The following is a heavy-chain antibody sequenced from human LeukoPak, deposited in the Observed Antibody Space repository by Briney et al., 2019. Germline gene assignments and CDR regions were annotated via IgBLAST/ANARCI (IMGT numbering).Heavy chain of an antibody. V-gene: IGHV3-66*01. CDR3: ARETAVAGFDY. J-gene: IGHJ4*02. Sequence: GGSLRLSCAASGFTVSSSYMSWGRLAPGKGLEWVSVIYSGGSTYYADSVKGRFTISRDNSKNTLSLQMNSLRAEDTAVYYCARETAVAGFDYWGQGTLVTISS. CDR1: GFTVSSSY. D-gene: IGHD6-19*01. CDR2: IYSGGST.